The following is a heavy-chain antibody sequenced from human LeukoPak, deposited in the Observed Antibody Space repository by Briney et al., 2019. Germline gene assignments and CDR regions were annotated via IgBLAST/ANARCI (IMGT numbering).Heavy chain of an antibody. CDR3: AGRNAYNSAY. CDR1: GFTFSDYY. CDR2: ITSSGSTI. D-gene: IGHD5-24*01. J-gene: IGHJ4*02. Sequence: GGSLRLSCAASGFTFSDYYMSWIRQAPGKGLEWVPYITSSGSTIYYADSVKGRFTISRDNAKNSLYLQMNSLKAEDTAVYYCAGRNAYNSAYWGQGTLVTVSS. V-gene: IGHV3-11*01.